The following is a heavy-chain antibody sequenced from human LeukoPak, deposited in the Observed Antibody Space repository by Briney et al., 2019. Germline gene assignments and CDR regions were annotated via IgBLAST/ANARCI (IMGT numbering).Heavy chain of an antibody. D-gene: IGHD1-26*01. CDR2: IYYSGST. CDR1: GGPISSYY. CDR3: ATEVRMGNAFDI. V-gene: IGHV4-59*01. J-gene: IGHJ3*02. Sequence: SETLSLTCTVSGGPISSYYWSWIRQPPGKGLEWIGYIYYSGSTNYNPSLKSRVTISVDTSKNQFSLKLSSVTAADTAVYYCATEVRMGNAFDIWGQGTMVTVSS.